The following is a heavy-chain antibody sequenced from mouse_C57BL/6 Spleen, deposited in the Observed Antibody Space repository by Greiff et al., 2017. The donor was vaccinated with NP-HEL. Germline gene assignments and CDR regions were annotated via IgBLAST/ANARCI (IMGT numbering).Heavy chain of an antibody. D-gene: IGHD4-1*01. CDR2: INPSNGGT. CDR3: ARGRTGTGFTY. Sequence: QVHVKQSGTELVKPGASVKLSCKASGYTFTSYWMHWVKQRPGQGLEWIGNINPSNGGTNYNEKFKSKATLTVDKSSSTAYMQLSSLTSEDSAVYYCARGRTGTGFTYWGQGTLVTVSA. J-gene: IGHJ3*01. V-gene: IGHV1-53*01. CDR1: GYTFTSYW.